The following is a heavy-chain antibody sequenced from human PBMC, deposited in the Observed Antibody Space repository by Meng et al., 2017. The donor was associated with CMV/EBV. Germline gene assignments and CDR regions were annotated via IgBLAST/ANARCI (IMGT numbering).Heavy chain of an antibody. J-gene: IGHJ4*02. D-gene: IGHD1-14*01. CDR3: ARVTSRVAGAFDY. Sequence: QVQLKESGPGLVKPSQPLSLTCTVSGGSISSGDYYWSWIRQPPGKGLEWIGYIYYSGSTYYNPSLKSRVTISVDTSKNQFSLKLSSVTAADTAVYYCARVTSRVAGAFDYWGQGTLVTVSS. V-gene: IGHV4-30-4*08. CDR1: GGSISSGDYY. CDR2: IYYSGST.